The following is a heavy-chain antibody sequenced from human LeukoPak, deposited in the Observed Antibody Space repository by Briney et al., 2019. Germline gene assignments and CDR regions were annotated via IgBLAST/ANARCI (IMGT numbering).Heavy chain of an antibody. J-gene: IGHJ6*02. Sequence: SGRSLRLSCAASGFTFDDYAMHWVRQAPGKGLEWVSGISWNSGSIGYADSVKGRFTISRDNAKNSLYLQMNSLRAEDTALYYCAKDRVREGDIVVVVAATPFHKYYYCGMDVWGQGTTVTVSS. CDR3: AKDRVREGDIVVVVAATPFHKYYYCGMDV. V-gene: IGHV3-9*01. CDR1: GFTFDDYA. D-gene: IGHD2-15*01. CDR2: ISWNSGSI.